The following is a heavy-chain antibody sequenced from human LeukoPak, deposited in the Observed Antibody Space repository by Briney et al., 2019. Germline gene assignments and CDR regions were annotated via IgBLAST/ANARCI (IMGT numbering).Heavy chain of an antibody. V-gene: IGHV3-30*18. CDR2: ISYDGSNK. J-gene: IGHJ6*02. Sequence: PGGSLRLSCAASGFTFSSYGMHWVRQAPGKGLEWVAVISYDGSNKYYADSVKGRFTISRDNSKNTLYLQMNSLRAEDTAVYYCAKVGFPAAMGYYYYGMDVWGQGTTVTVSS. CDR1: GFTFSSYG. D-gene: IGHD2-2*01. CDR3: AKVGFPAAMGYYYYGMDV.